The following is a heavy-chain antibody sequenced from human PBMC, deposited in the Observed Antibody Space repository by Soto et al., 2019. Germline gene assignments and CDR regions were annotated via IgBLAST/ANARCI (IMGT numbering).Heavy chain of an antibody. Sequence: ASVKVSCKASGYTFTSYGISWVRQAPGQGLEWMGWISAYNGNTNYAQKLQGRVTMTTDTSTSTAYMELRSLRSDDTAVCYCARDLDPIAVAGTGDAFDIWGQGTMVTVSS. CDR1: GYTFTSYG. J-gene: IGHJ3*02. V-gene: IGHV1-18*01. D-gene: IGHD6-19*01. CDR2: ISAYNGNT. CDR3: ARDLDPIAVAGTGDAFDI.